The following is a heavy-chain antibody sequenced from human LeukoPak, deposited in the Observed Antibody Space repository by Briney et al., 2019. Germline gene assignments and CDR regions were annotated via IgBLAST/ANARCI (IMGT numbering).Heavy chain of an antibody. J-gene: IGHJ4*02. Sequence: GGSLRLSCAASGFTFKKYDVTWVRQAPGKGLQWVSSISTSSIYIYYADSVKGRFTISRDNAKNSLYLQMNSLRAEDTAIYYCATYRQVLLPFESWGQGTLVTVSS. CDR2: ISTSSIYI. CDR3: ATYRQVLLPFES. CDR1: GFTFKKYD. D-gene: IGHD2-8*02. V-gene: IGHV3-21*04.